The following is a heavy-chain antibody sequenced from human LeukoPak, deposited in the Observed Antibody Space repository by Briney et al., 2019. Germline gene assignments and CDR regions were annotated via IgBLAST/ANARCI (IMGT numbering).Heavy chain of an antibody. CDR2: IIPILGIA. CDR3: ARVVLPHYYDSSGYFDY. J-gene: IGHJ4*02. Sequence: SVKVSCKASGGTFSSYAISWVRQAPGQGLEWMGRIIPILGIANYAQKFQGRVTITADKSTSTAYMELSSLRSEDTAVYYCARVVLPHYYDSSGYFDYWGQGTLVTVSS. V-gene: IGHV1-69*04. D-gene: IGHD3-22*01. CDR1: GGTFSSYA.